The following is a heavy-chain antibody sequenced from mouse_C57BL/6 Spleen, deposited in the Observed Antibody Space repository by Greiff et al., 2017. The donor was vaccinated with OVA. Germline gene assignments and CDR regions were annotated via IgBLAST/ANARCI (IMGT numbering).Heavy chain of an antibody. Sequence: VKLQQPGAELVKPGASVKLSCKASGYTFTSYWMHWVKQRPGQGLEWIGMIHPNSGSTNYNEKFKSKATLTVDKSSSTAYMQLSSLTSEDSVVYYGANHYCYDHWYCDVWGTGTTVTVSS. D-gene: IGHD2-12*01. CDR1: GYTFTSYW. CDR3: ANHYCYDHWYCDV. CDR2: IHPNSGST. J-gene: IGHJ1*03. V-gene: IGHV1-64*01.